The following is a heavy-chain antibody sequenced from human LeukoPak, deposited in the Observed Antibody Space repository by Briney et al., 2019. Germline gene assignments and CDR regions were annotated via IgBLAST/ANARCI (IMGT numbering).Heavy chain of an antibody. CDR2: TYYRSTWYN. J-gene: IGHJ5*02. Sequence: SQTLSLTCAISGDSVSSNSVTWNWIRQSPSRGLEWLGRTYYRSTWYNDYAVSVRGRITDNPDTSKNQFSLHLNSVTPEDTAVYYCARRLTQYDCFDPWGQGILVTVSS. CDR3: ARRLTQYDCFDP. V-gene: IGHV6-1*01. D-gene: IGHD2-2*01. CDR1: GDSVSSNSVT.